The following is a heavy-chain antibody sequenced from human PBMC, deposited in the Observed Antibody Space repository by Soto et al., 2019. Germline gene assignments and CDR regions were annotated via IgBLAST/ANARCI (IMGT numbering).Heavy chain of an antibody. CDR3: DRERPDGARLDP. CDR2: IYYSGST. V-gene: IGHV4-30-4*01. D-gene: IGHD6-6*01. CDR1: GGSISSGDYY. Sequence: QVQLQESGPGLVKPSQTLSLTCTVSGGSISSGDYYWSWIRQPPGKGLEWIGYIYYSGSTYCNPSLKSRVTTSGDTSKNQCYLKLSSVTAADTAVYYCDRERPDGARLDPCGQGTLVTASS. J-gene: IGHJ5*02.